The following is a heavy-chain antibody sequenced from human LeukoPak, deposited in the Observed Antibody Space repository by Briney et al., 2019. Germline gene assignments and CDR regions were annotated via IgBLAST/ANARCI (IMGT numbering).Heavy chain of an antibody. D-gene: IGHD4-11*01. J-gene: IGHJ4*02. CDR2: ISVSGGDT. V-gene: IGHV3-23*01. Sequence: GGSLRLSCAASGFTFSSYAMSWVRQAPGKGLEWVSTISVSGGDTFYADSVKGRFTTSRDNSKNTLYLQMNSLRAEDTAVYYCAKDVTGRDYSCDYWGQGTLVTVSS. CDR3: AKDVTGRDYSCDY. CDR1: GFTFSSYA.